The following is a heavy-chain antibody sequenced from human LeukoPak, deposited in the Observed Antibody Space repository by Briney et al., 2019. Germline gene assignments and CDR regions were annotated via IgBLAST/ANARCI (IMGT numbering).Heavy chain of an antibody. CDR1: GFTFSDYY. J-gene: IGHJ6*02. CDR2: ISSSSSTI. V-gene: IGHV3-11*04. Sequence: PGGSLRLSCAASGFTFSDYYMSWIRQAPGKGLEWVSYISSSSSTIYYADSVKGRFTISRDNAKNSLYLQMNSLRAEDTAVYYCARDYYYGSGSYLVRGYYYGMDVWGQGTTVTVSS. D-gene: IGHD3-10*01. CDR3: ARDYYYGSGSYLVRGYYYGMDV.